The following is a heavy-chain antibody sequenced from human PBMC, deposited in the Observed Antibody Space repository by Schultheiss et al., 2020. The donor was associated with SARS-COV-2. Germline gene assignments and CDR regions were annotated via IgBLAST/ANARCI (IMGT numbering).Heavy chain of an antibody. V-gene: IGHV1-2*04. Sequence: GGSLRLSCKASGYTFTDYYMHWVRQAPGQGLEWMGWINPNSGGTNYAQKFQGWVTMTRDTSISTAYVELSRLRSDDTAVYYCARDPARRYYDSSGYWGAWYFDLWGRGTLVTVSS. CDR2: INPNSGGT. J-gene: IGHJ2*01. CDR1: GYTFTDYY. CDR3: ARDPARRYYDSSGYWGAWYFDL. D-gene: IGHD3-22*01.